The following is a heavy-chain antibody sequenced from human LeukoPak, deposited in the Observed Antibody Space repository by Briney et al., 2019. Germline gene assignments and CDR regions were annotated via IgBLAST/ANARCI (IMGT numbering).Heavy chain of an antibody. J-gene: IGHJ4*02. V-gene: IGHV4-59*01. D-gene: IGHD2-15*01. Sequence: SGTLCLTCTASGVSISSYYMSWVRQPPGKGLEWVGYIYYSGSTNYNTSLKRRVTISVDTSKNQLCLKLSSVTAADTAVYYCARDYLYCSGGSCYSTFDYWGQGTLVTVSS. CDR1: GVSISSYY. CDR3: ARDYLYCSGGSCYSTFDY. CDR2: IYYSGST.